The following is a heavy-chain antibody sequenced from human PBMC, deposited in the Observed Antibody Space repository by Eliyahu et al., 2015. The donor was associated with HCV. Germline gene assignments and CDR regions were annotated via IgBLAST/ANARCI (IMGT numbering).Heavy chain of an antibody. D-gene: IGHD1-26*01. CDR1: GFTFSDY. V-gene: IGHV3-11*01. CDR2: ITSGGSTI. Sequence: QVQLVESGGGLVKPGGSLRLSCAASGFTFSDYWVSYITSGGSTIYYADSVKGRFTISRDNAKNSLYLQMNSLRAEDTAVYYCARARSGSYHFDFWGQGILVTVSS. J-gene: IGHJ4*02. CDR3: ARARSGSYHFDF.